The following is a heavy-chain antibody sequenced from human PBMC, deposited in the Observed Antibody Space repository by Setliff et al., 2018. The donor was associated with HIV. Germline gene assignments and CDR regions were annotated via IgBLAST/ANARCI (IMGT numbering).Heavy chain of an antibody. Sequence: SETLSLTCAVSRSYISGSYYWAWIRQPPGKGLEWIGNIYPSGSIHPSGATNYNPSLKSRVIISIDKSKNKFSLKVSSVTAADTAVYYCARILVAAAGTGFDPWGQGILVTVSS. J-gene: IGHJ5*02. CDR1: RSYISGSYY. D-gene: IGHD6-13*01. V-gene: IGHV4-38-2*01. CDR3: ARILVAAAGTGFDP. CDR2: IYPSGSIHPSGAT.